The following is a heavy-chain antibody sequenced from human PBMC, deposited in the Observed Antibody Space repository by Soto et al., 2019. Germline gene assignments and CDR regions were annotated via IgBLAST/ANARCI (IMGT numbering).Heavy chain of an antibody. CDR3: AREYSSSSYYYGMDV. J-gene: IGHJ6*02. CDR1: GYTFTSYA. CDR2: INAGNGNT. Sequence: ASVKVSCKASGYTFTSYAMHWVRQAPGQRLEWMGWINAGNGNTKYSQKFQGRVTITRDTSASTAYMELISLRSEDTAVYYCAREYSSSSYYYGMDVWGQGTTVTVSS. D-gene: IGHD6-6*01. V-gene: IGHV1-3*01.